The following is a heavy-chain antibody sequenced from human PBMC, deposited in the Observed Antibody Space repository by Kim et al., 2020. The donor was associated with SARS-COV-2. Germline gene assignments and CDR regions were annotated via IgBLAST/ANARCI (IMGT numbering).Heavy chain of an antibody. CDR1: GYTFTSYD. Sequence: ASVKVSCKASGYTFTSYDINWVRQATGQGLEWMGWMNPNSGNTGYAQKFQGRVNMTRNTSISTAYMELSSLRSEDTAVYYCARGFGSCSSTSCYLSGGGYYYYYGMDVWGQGTTVTVSS. J-gene: IGHJ6*02. CDR2: MNPNSGNT. CDR3: ARGFGSCSSTSCYLSGGGYYYYYGMDV. D-gene: IGHD2-2*01. V-gene: IGHV1-8*01.